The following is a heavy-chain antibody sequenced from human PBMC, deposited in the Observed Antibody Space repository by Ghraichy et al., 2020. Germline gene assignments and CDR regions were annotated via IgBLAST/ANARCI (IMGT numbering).Heavy chain of an antibody. CDR3: ARQGVGLIRGYYYNLDV. V-gene: IGHV1-2*06. CDR2: VNPDNGCT. CDR1: GYTFSDYY. Sequence: ASVKVSCKVSGYTFSDYYLHWVRQAPGQGLEWMGRVNPDNGCTDDAQNFQDRVTISRDASMSTVYMEMRRLRSDDTAVYYCARQGVGLIRGYYYNLDVWGQGTTVTVSS. D-gene: IGHD3-10*01. J-gene: IGHJ6*02.